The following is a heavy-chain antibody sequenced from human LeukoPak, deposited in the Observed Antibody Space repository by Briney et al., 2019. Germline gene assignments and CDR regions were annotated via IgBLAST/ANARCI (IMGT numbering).Heavy chain of an antibody. J-gene: IGHJ6*02. CDR2: ISSSATTM. Sequence: GGSLRLSCAASGFTFSNYYMSWIRQAPGKGLEWVSYISSSATTMYYADSVKDRFIISRDNAKNSLFLQMNSLRAEDTAVYYCARGDYDKYGMDVWGQGTTVTVSS. V-gene: IGHV3-11*01. CDR1: GFTFSNYY. CDR3: ARGDYDKYGMDV.